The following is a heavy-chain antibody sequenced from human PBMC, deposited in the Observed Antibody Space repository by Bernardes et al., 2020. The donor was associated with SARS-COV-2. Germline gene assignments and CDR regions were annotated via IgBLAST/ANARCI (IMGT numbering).Heavy chain of an antibody. CDR3: AKDHCSSTSCSNYDAFDI. D-gene: IGHD2-2*01. CDR2: ISGSGGST. CDR1: GFTFSSYA. J-gene: IGHJ3*02. Sequence: GGCLRLSCAASGFTFSSYAMSWVRQAPGKGLEWVSAISGSGGSTYYADSVKGRFTISRDNSKNTLYLQMNSLRAEDTAVYYCAKDHCSSTSCSNYDAFDIWGQGTMVTVSS. V-gene: IGHV3-23*01.